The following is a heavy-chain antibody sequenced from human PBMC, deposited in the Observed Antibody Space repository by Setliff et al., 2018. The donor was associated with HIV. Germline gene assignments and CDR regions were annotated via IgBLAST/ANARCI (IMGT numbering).Heavy chain of an antibody. Sequence: LRLSCATTGFTFNYAWMGWVRQAPGKGLEWVGRIKSKIDGETTDYAAPVKGRFTISRDDSKNILYLQLNSLKIEDTAVYHCIADLTDPPAFGPDYWGQGTLVTVSS. V-gene: IGHV3-15*01. J-gene: IGHJ4*02. CDR2: IKSKIDGETT. D-gene: IGHD3-3*02. CDR1: GFTFNYAW. CDR3: IADLTDPPAFGPDY.